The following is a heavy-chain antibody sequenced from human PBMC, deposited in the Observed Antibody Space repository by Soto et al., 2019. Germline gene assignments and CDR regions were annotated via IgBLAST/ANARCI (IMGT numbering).Heavy chain of an antibody. V-gene: IGHV4-39*01. CDR1: GGFISSSSYF. D-gene: IGHD4-4*01. CDR3: ARHPSNFWFDP. Sequence: SETLSLTCTVSGGFISSSSYFWGWIRQPPGKGLEWIGSIYYSGSTYYNPSLKSRVTVSVDTSKNQFSLKLSSVTAADTAVYYCARHPSNFWFDPWGQGTLVTVSS. CDR2: IYYSGST. J-gene: IGHJ5*02.